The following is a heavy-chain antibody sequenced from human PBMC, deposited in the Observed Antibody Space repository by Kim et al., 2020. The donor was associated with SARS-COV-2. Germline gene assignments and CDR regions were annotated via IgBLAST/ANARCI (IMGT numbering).Heavy chain of an antibody. CDR3: ASEKKIWSGDSYGMEG. J-gene: IGHJ6*02. V-gene: IGHV4-59*13. CDR2: LSSPLPP. CDR1: GASISTYY. Sequence: SETLFVTCTFSGASISTYYVSWIRQSPGKGLDCIVYLSSPLPPHYPPSLTLRFPILLDKAKNQFSLELKSVTAADTAVYYGASEKKIWSGDSYGMEGWG. D-gene: IGHD3-3*01.